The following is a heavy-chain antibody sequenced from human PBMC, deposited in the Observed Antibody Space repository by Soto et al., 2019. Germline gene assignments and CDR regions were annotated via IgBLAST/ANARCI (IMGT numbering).Heavy chain of an antibody. D-gene: IGHD3-10*01. Sequence: GGSLRLSCAASGFTFDDYGMSWVRQAPGKGLEWVSGINWNGGSTGYADSVKGRFTISRDNAKNSLYLQMNSLRAEDTALYHFARDFSRGAFDIWGQGTMVTVSS. CDR3: ARDFSRGAFDI. CDR2: INWNGGST. CDR1: GFTFDDYG. V-gene: IGHV3-20*01. J-gene: IGHJ3*02.